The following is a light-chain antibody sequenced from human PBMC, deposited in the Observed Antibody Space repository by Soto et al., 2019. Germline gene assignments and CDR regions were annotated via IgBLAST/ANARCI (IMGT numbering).Light chain of an antibody. CDR3: QQRSNPWT. Sequence: IVLTQSPATLSLSPGERATLSCRASQSVSSYLAWYQQKPGQAPRLLIYDASNRATGIPARFSGSGSGTDFTLPISSLEPEDFAVYYCQQRSNPWTCGQGTK. V-gene: IGKV3-11*01. J-gene: IGKJ1*01. CDR2: DAS. CDR1: QSVSSY.